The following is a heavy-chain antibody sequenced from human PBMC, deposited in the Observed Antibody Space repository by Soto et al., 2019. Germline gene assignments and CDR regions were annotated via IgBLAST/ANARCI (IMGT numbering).Heavy chain of an antibody. Sequence: SETLSLTCAVYGGSFSGYYWSWIRQPPGKGLEWIGEINHSGSTNYNPSLKSRVTISVDMSKNQFSLKLSSVTAADTAVYYCARGPLGYCSGGSCALYSYWGQGTLVTVSS. V-gene: IGHV4-34*01. CDR3: ARGPLGYCSGGSCALYSY. CDR2: INHSGST. D-gene: IGHD2-15*01. CDR1: GGSFSGYY. J-gene: IGHJ4*02.